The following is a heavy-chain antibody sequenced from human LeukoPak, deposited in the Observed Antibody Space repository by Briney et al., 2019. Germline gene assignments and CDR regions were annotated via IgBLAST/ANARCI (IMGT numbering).Heavy chain of an antibody. D-gene: IGHD4-17*01. CDR2: INHSGST. CDR3: ARASSPNYGDYVYYYYYYMDV. CDR1: GGSFSGYY. Sequence: SETLSLTCAVYGGSFSGYYWSRIRQPPGKGLEWIGEINHSGSTNYNPSLKSRVTISVDTSKNQFSLKLSSVTAADTAVYYCARASSPNYGDYVYYYYYYMDVWAKGPRSPSP. V-gene: IGHV4-34*01. J-gene: IGHJ6*03.